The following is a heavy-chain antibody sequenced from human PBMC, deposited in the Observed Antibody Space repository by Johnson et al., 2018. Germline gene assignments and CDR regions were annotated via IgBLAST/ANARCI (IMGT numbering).Heavy chain of an antibody. CDR1: GFTVSSNY. J-gene: IGHJ3*02. D-gene: IGHD2-21*01. CDR2: IYSGGST. Sequence: EVQLVETGGGLVQPGGSLRLSCAASGFTVSSNYMSWVRQAPGKGMEWVSVIYSGGSTYYADSVKGRFTISRDNSKNTLYLQMNSLRAEYTAVYYCARATWVVRDASDIWGQGPMVTVSS. CDR3: ARATWVVRDASDI. V-gene: IGHV3-66*02.